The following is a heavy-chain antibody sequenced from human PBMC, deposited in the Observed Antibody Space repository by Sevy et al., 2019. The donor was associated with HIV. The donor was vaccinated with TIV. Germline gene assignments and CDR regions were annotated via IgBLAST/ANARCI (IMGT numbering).Heavy chain of an antibody. V-gene: IGHV5-51*01. CDR2: IYPGDSDT. CDR3: ARGARGTLPSYYYYTMDI. J-gene: IGHJ6*02. D-gene: IGHD1-1*01. Sequence: GESLKISCKGSGYTFTNYWIGWVRQMPGKGLEWMGIIYPGDSDTRYSPSFQGQVTISVDKSISPAYLQWSSLKASDTAIFYCARGARGTLPSYYYYTMDIWGQGTTVTVSS. CDR1: GYTFTNYW.